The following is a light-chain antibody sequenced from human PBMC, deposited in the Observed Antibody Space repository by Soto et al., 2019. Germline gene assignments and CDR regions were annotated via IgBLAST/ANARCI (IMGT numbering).Light chain of an antibody. Sequence: ENVLTQSPGTLPLSPGERATLSCRASQSVASKSLAWFQQKPGQAPRLLIYDTSSRATGIPDRFSGSGSGTDFTLTISRLEPEDFAVYYCQQYDKSPPISFGQGTRLEIK. CDR2: DTS. CDR1: QSVASKS. V-gene: IGKV3-20*01. J-gene: IGKJ5*01. CDR3: QQYDKSPPIS.